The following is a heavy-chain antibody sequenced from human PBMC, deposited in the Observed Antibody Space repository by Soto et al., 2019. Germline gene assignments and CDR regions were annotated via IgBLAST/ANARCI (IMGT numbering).Heavy chain of an antibody. CDR1: GGSISSYH. Sequence: SETLSLTCTFSGGSISSYHWSWIRQPPGKALERIGYIYYSGSTNYNPSLQSRVTISVDTSKNQFSLKPSSVAAAETAVYYCARGLPRFLEWFSSPDPKPPWFDSWGQGTLVTVSS. CDR2: IYYSGST. CDR3: ARGLPRFLEWFSSPDPKPPWFDS. J-gene: IGHJ5*01. D-gene: IGHD3-3*01. V-gene: IGHV4-59*12.